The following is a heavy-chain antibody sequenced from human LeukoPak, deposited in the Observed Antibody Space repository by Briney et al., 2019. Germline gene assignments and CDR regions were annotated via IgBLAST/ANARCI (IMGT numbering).Heavy chain of an antibody. V-gene: IGHV4-59*01. J-gene: IGHJ6*03. D-gene: IGHD2-21*02. Sequence: SETLSLTCTVSGGSISSYYWGWIRQPPGKGLEWIGYIYYGGSTNYNPSLKSRVTISVDTSKNQFSLKLSSVTAADTAVYYCARGIVVVTARRNYYYYMDVWGKGTTVTVSS. CDR1: GGSISSYY. CDR3: ARGIVVVTARRNYYYYMDV. CDR2: IYYGGST.